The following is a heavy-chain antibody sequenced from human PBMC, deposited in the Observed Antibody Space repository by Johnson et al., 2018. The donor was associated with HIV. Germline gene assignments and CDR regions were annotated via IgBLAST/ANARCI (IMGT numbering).Heavy chain of an antibody. CDR3: ASQVRGLRLGVDAFDI. V-gene: IGHV3-23*04. CDR2: VTGTGGDT. CDR1: GFTFSSYG. D-gene: IGHD3-16*01. J-gene: IGHJ3*02. Sequence: VQLVESGGGLVQPGGSLRLSCAASGFTFSSYGMSWVRQAPGKGLEWVSGVTGTGGDTYYAESVKGRFTISRDNSKNTLYLQMTKLRAEDTAVYFCASQVRGLRLGVDAFDIWGQGTMVTVSS.